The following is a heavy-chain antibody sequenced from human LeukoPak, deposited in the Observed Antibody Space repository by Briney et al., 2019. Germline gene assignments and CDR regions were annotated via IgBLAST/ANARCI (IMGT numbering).Heavy chain of an antibody. CDR3: VKDRLVGINYYFDY. Sequence: GGSLRLSCAASGFIFSSHAMSWVRQAPGKGLEWVSGISGSAGSAYYADSVKGRFSISRDYSKNTLYLQMDSLRADDTAVYYCVKDRLVGINYYFDYWGQGTLVTVSS. D-gene: IGHD1-26*01. CDR2: ISGSAGSA. J-gene: IGHJ4*02. CDR1: GFIFSSHA. V-gene: IGHV3-23*01.